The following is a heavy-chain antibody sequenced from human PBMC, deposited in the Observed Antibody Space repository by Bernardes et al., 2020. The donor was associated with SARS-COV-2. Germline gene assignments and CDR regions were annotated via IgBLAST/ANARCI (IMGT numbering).Heavy chain of an antibody. CDR2: IYWDDDK. V-gene: IGHV2-5*02. D-gene: IGHD6-19*01. CDR1: GFSLSTSGVG. Sequence: SGPTLVIPTQTLTLTCTFSGFSLSTSGVGVGWIRPPPGKALDWPALIYWDDDKRYSQSLKSRLTITKDTSKNQVFLTLTNLDPVDTATYYCARKQWLVYGMDVWGQGTTVTVSS. J-gene: IGHJ6*02. CDR3: ARKQWLVYGMDV.